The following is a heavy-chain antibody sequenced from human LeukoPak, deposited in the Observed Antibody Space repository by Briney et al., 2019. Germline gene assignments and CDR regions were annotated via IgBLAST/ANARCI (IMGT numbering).Heavy chain of an antibody. CDR3: ARASKNYYDSSGYTPYFDY. CDR1: GSTFTGYY. Sequence: GASVKVSCKASGSTFTGYYMHWVRQAPGQGLEWMGWINPNSGGTSYAQKFQGRVTMTRDTSISTAYMELSRLRSDDTAVYYCARASKNYYDSSGYTPYFDYWGQGTLVTVSS. D-gene: IGHD3-22*01. J-gene: IGHJ4*02. V-gene: IGHV1-2*02. CDR2: INPNSGGT.